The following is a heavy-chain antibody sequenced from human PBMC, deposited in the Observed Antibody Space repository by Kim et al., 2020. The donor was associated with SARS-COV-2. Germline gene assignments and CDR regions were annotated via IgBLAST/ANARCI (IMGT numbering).Heavy chain of an antibody. CDR2: TSDNGATT. CDR3: GKGIPTAHYSLDV. CDR1: GFTFSNYA. Sequence: GGSLRLSCTTSGFTFSNYAMTWVRQAPGKGLEWVSSTSDNGATTHYADSVKGRFSISRDNSNNTLYLQMNSLRVEDTAVFYCGKGIPTAHYSLDVWGQGT. V-gene: IGHV3-23*01. D-gene: IGHD5-18*01. J-gene: IGHJ6*02.